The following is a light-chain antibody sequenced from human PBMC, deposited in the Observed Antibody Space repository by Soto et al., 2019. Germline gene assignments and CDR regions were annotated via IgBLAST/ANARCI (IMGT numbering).Light chain of an antibody. CDR1: QSVSSY. Sequence: EIVLTQSPATQSLSPGERATLPCRTSQSVSSYLAWYQQKPGQAPRLLIYDASNRATGIPERFSGSGSGTDFTLTISRLEPEDFAVYYCQQYGNSWTFGQGTKVDIK. V-gene: IGKV3-11*01. CDR2: DAS. CDR3: QQYGNSWT. J-gene: IGKJ1*01.